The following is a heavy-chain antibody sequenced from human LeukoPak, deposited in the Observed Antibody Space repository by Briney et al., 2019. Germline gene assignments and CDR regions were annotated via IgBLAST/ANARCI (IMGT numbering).Heavy chain of an antibody. CDR2: ISGSGGST. Sequence: GGSLRLSCAASGFTFSSYAMSWVRQAPGKGLEWVSAISGSGGSTYYADSVKGRLTISRDNSKNTLYLQMNSLRAEDTAVYYCATSLDYYDSSGYYNNWFDPWGQGTLVTVSS. J-gene: IGHJ5*02. D-gene: IGHD3-22*01. CDR3: ATSLDYYDSSGYYNNWFDP. CDR1: GFTFSSYA. V-gene: IGHV3-23*01.